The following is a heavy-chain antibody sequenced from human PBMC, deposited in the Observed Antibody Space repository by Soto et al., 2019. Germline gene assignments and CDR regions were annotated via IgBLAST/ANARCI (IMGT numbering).Heavy chain of an antibody. V-gene: IGHV4-34*01. Sequence: SETLSLTCAVYGGSFSGYYWSWIRQPPGKGLEWIGEINHSGSTDYNPSLKSRVTISVDTSKNQFSLKLSSVTAADTAVYYCASRGGSGTYYNDSSSFGMDVWGQGTTVTVSS. J-gene: IGHJ6*02. CDR3: ASRGGSGTYYNDSSSFGMDV. D-gene: IGHD3-10*01. CDR1: GGSFSGYY. CDR2: INHSGST.